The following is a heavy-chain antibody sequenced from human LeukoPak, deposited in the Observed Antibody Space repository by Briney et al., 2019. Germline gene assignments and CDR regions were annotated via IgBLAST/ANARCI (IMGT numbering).Heavy chain of an antibody. D-gene: IGHD3-22*01. V-gene: IGHV5-51*01. CDR2: MYPADSKI. J-gene: IGHJ3*02. CDR3: ARRDGNYDSSGYYLIGFDI. CDR1: GYSFTTYW. Sequence: GESLKISCKGSGYSFTTYWIGWVRQMPGKGLEWMGIMYPADSKIIYSPSFQGQVTMSADKSTSTAYLQWSSLKASDTAMYYCARRDGNYDSSGYYLIGFDIWGQGTMVTVSS.